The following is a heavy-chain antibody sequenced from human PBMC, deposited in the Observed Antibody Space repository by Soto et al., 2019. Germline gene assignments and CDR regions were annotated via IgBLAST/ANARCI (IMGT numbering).Heavy chain of an antibody. V-gene: IGHV4-30-2*01. D-gene: IGHD2-2*01. Sequence: QLQLQESGSGLVKPSQTLSLTCAVSGVSISSGGYSWGWIRQPPGKGLEWIGYIYHSGSTYSNPSLKSRVTISVDRSKIQFSLKRSSVTAADTAVYYCARVPDRWGQGTLVTVSS. CDR2: IYHSGST. CDR3: ARVPDR. CDR1: GVSISSGGYS. J-gene: IGHJ5*02.